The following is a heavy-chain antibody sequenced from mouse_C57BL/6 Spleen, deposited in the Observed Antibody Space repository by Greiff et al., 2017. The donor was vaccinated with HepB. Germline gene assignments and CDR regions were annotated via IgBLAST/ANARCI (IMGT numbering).Heavy chain of an antibody. J-gene: IGHJ3*01. Sequence: EVKLVESEGGLVQPGSSMKLSCTASGFTFSDYYMAWVRQVPEKGLEWVANINYDGSSTYYLDSLKSRFIISRDNAKNILYLQMSSLKSEDTATYYCARYYSNYAWFAYWGQGTLVTVSA. V-gene: IGHV5-16*01. D-gene: IGHD2-5*01. CDR3: ARYYSNYAWFAY. CDR2: INYDGSST. CDR1: GFTFSDYY.